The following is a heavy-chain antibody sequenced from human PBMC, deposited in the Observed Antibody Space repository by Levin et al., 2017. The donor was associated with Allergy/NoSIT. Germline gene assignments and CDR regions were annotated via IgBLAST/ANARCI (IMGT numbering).Heavy chain of an antibody. J-gene: IGHJ5*02. CDR1: RFTFSRYA. V-gene: IGHV3-23*01. CDR2: ISTSGDST. Sequence: SCAASRFTFSRYAMTWVRQAPGKGPEWVSGISTSGDSTYYADSVKGRFTISRDNSKNTLYLQMNSLRAEDTAIYYCAVGLTRDWFNPWGQGTLVTVSS. D-gene: IGHD1-14*01. CDR3: AVGLTRDWFNP.